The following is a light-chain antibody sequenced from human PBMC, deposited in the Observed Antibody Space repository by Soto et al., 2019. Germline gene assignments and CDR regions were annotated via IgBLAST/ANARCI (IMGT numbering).Light chain of an antibody. J-gene: IGLJ2*01. Sequence: QSVLTQPPSASGSPGQSVTISCTGTSSDIGGYDYVSWYQQHPGRAPKLMIYDVTKRPSGVPDRFSGSKSGNTASLTVSGLQAEDEAAYYCSSYADSNKLVFGGGTKLTVL. CDR3: SSYADSNKLV. CDR2: DVT. CDR1: SSDIGGYDY. V-gene: IGLV2-8*01.